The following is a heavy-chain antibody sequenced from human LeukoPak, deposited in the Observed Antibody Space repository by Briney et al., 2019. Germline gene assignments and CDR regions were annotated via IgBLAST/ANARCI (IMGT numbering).Heavy chain of an antibody. CDR1: GGSFSGYY. CDR2: INHSGST. D-gene: IGHD3-3*01. V-gene: IGHV4-34*01. CDR3: ARTRLEGIYLYYFDY. Sequence: SETLSLTCAVYGGSFSGYYWSWIRQPPGKGLEWIGEINHSGSTNYNPSLKSRVTISVDTSKNQFSLKLSSVTAADTAVYYCARTRLEGIYLYYFDYWGQGTLVTVSS. J-gene: IGHJ4*02.